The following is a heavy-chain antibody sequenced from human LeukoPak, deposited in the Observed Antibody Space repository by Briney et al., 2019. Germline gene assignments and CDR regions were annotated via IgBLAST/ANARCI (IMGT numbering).Heavy chain of an antibody. CDR1: GFTFSSYS. CDR2: ISSSSSPI. Sequence: GGSLRLSCAASGFTFSSYSMDWVRQAPGKGLEWVSYISSSSSPIYYADSVKGRFAISRDNAKDSLYLQMNSLRAEDTAVYYCARDHHRRLYDSQARDTFDIWGQGTMVTVSS. CDR3: ARDHHRRLYDSQARDTFDI. V-gene: IGHV3-48*01. J-gene: IGHJ3*02. D-gene: IGHD3-22*01.